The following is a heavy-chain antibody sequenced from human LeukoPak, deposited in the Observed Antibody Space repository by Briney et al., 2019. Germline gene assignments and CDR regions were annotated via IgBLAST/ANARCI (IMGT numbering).Heavy chain of an antibody. D-gene: IGHD3-3*01. CDR3: ARVPHGETIFGVVLYWLDP. CDR1: DYSINNGYY. Sequence: SETLSLTCAVSDYSINNGYYWGWIRQPPGKGLEWIGSIYHTGNTYYNPSLKSRVTISVDTSKNQFSLKLNSVTAADTAVYYCARVPHGETIFGVVLYWLDPWGQGTLVTVSS. J-gene: IGHJ5*02. CDR2: IYHTGNT. V-gene: IGHV4-38-2*01.